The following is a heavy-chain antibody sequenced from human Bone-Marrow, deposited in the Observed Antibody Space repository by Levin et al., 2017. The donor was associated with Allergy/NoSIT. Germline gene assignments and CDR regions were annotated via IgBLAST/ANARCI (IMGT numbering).Heavy chain of an antibody. Sequence: QPGGSLRLSCGASGFIFSNYAMSWVRQAPGKGLEWVSSISDSGGSTYYTDSVKGRFTISRDNSKDSLYLQMNNLRAEDTAVYYCAKSQWEFYSWGQGTLVTVSS. D-gene: IGHD1-26*01. V-gene: IGHV3-23*01. CDR3: AKSQWEFYS. CDR1: GFIFSNYA. CDR2: ISDSGGST. J-gene: IGHJ5*01.